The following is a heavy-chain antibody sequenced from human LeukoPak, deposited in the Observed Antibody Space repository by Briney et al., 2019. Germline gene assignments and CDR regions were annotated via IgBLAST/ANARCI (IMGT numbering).Heavy chain of an antibody. J-gene: IGHJ5*02. CDR1: GDSISSYY. D-gene: IGHD2-15*01. CDR2: IYYSGGT. Sequence: SETLSLTCTVSGDSISSYYWSWIRQPPGKGLEWIGFIYYSGGTTYNPSLKSRVSISIDTSKNQFSLRLSSVTAADTAVYYCGRDRRYHCTGGICYSKIWFDPWGQGILVTVSS. CDR3: GRDRRYHCTGGICYSKIWFDP. V-gene: IGHV4-59*01.